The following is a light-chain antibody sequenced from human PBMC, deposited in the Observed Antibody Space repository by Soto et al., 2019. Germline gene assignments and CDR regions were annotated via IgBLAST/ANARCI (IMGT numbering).Light chain of an antibody. CDR3: ATWDDSLNGRV. V-gene: IGLV1-44*01. CDR2: SSN. CDR1: SSNIGSHT. J-gene: IGLJ3*02. Sequence: QPVLTQPPSASGTPGQRVTISCSGSSSNIGSHTVNWYQQLPGTAPKLVIDSSNQRPSGVPDRFSGSKSGTSASLAISGLQSEDEADYYCATWDDSLNGRVFGGGTKLTVL.